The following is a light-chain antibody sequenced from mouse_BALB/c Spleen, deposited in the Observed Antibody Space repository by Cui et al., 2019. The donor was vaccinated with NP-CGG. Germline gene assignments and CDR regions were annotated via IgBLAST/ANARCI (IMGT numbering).Light chain of an antibody. J-gene: IGLJ1*01. CDR3: ALWYSNHWV. Sequence: QAVVTQASALTTSPGKTVTLTCRSSTGAVTTNNYANWVQEKPDHLFTGLIGGTNNRAPGVPARFSGSLIGGKAALTITGAQTEDEAIYFCALWYSNHWVFGGGTKLTVL. CDR2: GTN. CDR1: TGAVTTNNY. V-gene: IGLV1*01.